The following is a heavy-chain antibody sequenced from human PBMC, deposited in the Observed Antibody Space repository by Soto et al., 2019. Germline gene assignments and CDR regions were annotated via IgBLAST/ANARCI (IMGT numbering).Heavy chain of an antibody. CDR3: ARVPGGYSGYDTAF. J-gene: IGHJ4*02. CDR1: GGSISSGDYY. CDR2: IYYSGST. V-gene: IGHV4-30-4*01. D-gene: IGHD5-12*01. Sequence: PSETLSLTCTVSGGSISSGDYYWSWIRQPPGKGLEWIGYIYYSGSTYYNPSLKSRVTISVDTSKNQFSLKLSSVTAADTAVYYCARVPGGYSGYDTAFWGQGTLVTV.